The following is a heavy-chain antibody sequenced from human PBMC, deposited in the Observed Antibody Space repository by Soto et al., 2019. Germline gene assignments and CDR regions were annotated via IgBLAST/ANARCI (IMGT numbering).Heavy chain of an antibody. CDR2: INTNTGNP. Sequence: ASVKVSCKASGYTFTSYAMNWVRQAPGQGLEWMGWINTNTGNPTYAQGFTGRFVFSLDTSVSTAYLQICSLKAEDTAVYYCAREGTGNYSHIYYYYGMDVWGQGTTVTVSS. J-gene: IGHJ6*02. CDR1: GYTFTSYA. CDR3: AREGTGNYSHIYYYYGMDV. V-gene: IGHV7-4-1*01. D-gene: IGHD4-4*01.